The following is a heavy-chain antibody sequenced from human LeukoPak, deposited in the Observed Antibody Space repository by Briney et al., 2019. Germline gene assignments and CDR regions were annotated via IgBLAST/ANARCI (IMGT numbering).Heavy chain of an antibody. V-gene: IGHV3-23*01. D-gene: IGHD3-9*01. CDR2: ISGSGGST. Sequence: GGSLRLSCAASGFTVSSNYMSWVRQAPGKGPEWVSAISGSGGSTYYADSVKGRFTISRDNSKNTLYLQMNSLRAEDTAVYYCAKDLDDILTGYLGYWGQGTLVTVSS. CDR1: GFTVSSNY. J-gene: IGHJ4*02. CDR3: AKDLDDILTGYLGY.